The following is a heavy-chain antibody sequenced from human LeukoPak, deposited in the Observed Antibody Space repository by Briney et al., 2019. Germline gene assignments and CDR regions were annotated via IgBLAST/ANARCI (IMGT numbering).Heavy chain of an antibody. D-gene: IGHD3-22*01. CDR3: ARSDSSGPARGIQH. Sequence: GESLKISCKGSGFDFTVHWIAWVRQMPGKGLEWMGIICPGDSNTKYSPSFRGQVTISADKSITTAYLQWSSLKASDSAMYYCARSDSSGPARGIQHWGQGTLVTVSS. CDR2: ICPGDSNT. J-gene: IGHJ1*01. CDR1: GFDFTVHW. V-gene: IGHV5-51*01.